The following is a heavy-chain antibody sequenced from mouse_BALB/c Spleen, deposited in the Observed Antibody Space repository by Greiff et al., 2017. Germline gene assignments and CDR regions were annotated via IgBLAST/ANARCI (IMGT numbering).Heavy chain of an antibody. D-gene: IGHD2-10*01. CDR1: GFNIKDTY. CDR2: IDPANGNT. J-gene: IGHJ1*01. Sequence: EVKLMESGAELVKPGASVKLSCTASGFNIKDTYMHWVKQRPEQGLEWIGRIDPANGNTKYDPKFQGKATITADTSSNTAYLQLSSLTSEDTAVYYCARTYYGNYVWYFDVWGAGTTVTVSS. V-gene: IGHV14-3*02. CDR3: ARTYYGNYVWYFDV.